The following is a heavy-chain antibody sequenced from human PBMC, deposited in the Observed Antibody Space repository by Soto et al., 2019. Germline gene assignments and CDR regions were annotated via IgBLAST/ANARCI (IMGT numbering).Heavy chain of an antibody. J-gene: IGHJ4*02. CDR3: SRLEGG. D-gene: IGHD3-3*01. Sequence: EEQLVESGGGLVQPGGSLTLSCAASGFTFSDYYMEWVRQAPGKGLEWVARSRNKAKSYTTDYAASVKGRFTISRDLSENSLYLQMNNLKTEDTAVYYCSRLEGGWGQGTLVTVSS. CDR2: SRNKAKSYTT. V-gene: IGHV3-72*01. CDR1: GFTFSDYY.